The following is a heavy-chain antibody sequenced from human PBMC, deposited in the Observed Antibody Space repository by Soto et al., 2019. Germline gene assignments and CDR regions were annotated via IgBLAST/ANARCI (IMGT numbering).Heavy chain of an antibody. CDR3: AGNTVTTLAYYYGMDV. D-gene: IGHD4-17*01. CDR2: IYSGGST. J-gene: IGHJ6*02. Sequence: GGSLRLSCAASGFTVSSNYMSWVRQAPGKGLEWVSVIYSGGSTYYADSVKGRFTISRHNSKNTLYLQMNSLRAEDTAVYYCAGNTVTTLAYYYGMDVWGQGTTVTVSS. V-gene: IGHV3-53*04. CDR1: GFTVSSNY.